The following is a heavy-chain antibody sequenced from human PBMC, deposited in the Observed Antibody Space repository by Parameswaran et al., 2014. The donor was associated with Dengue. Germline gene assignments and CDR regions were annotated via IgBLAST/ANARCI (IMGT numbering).Heavy chain of an antibody. Sequence: WVRQAPGQGLEWMGGIIPIFGTANYAQKFQGRVTITADESTSTAYMELSSLRSEDTAVYYCAREDYYDSRGAYWGQGTLVTVSS. J-gene: IGHJ4*02. V-gene: IGHV1-69*01. CDR2: IIPIFGTA. CDR3: AREDYYDSRGAY. D-gene: IGHD3-22*01.